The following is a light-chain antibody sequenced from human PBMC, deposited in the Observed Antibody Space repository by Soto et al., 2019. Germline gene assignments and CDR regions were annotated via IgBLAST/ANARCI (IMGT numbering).Light chain of an antibody. V-gene: IGLV2-23*01. J-gene: IGLJ1*01. CDR3: CSYAGSSTPSYV. CDR2: EGS. Sequence: QSVLTPPASVSGSTGQSITISCTGTSSDVGSYTLVSWYQQHPGKAPKLMIYEGSKRPSGVSNRFSGSKSGNTASLTISGLQAEDEADYYCCSYAGSSTPSYVVGTGTKVTVL. CDR1: SSDVGSYTL.